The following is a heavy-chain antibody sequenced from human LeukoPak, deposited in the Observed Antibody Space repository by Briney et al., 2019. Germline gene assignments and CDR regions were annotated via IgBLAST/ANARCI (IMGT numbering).Heavy chain of an antibody. V-gene: IGHV4-59*01. CDR3: AAVNRSSGSYNRLDY. CDR2: IYYSGST. Sequence: SETLSLTCAVSGGSISSYYWSWIRQPPGKGLEWIGFIYYSGSTNYNPSLKSRVTISVDTSKNQFSLKLSSVTAADTAVYYCAAVNRSSGSYNRLDYWGQGTLVTVSS. J-gene: IGHJ4*02. D-gene: IGHD1-26*01. CDR1: GGSISSYY.